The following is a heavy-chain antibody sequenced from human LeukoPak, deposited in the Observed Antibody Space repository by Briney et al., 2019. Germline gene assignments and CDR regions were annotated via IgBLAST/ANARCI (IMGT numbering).Heavy chain of an antibody. CDR2: IYASGSR. D-gene: IGHD2-8*01. CDR1: GGSFSSYY. J-gene: IGHJ4*02. Sequence: SETLSLTCAVYGGSFSSYYWSWLRQPAGKGLEWIGRIYASGSRNYNPSLKSRVTMSVDTSKSQFSLKLSSVIDADTAVYYCARDLYGEEFDYWGQGTLVTVSS. CDR3: ARDLYGEEFDY. V-gene: IGHV4-4*07.